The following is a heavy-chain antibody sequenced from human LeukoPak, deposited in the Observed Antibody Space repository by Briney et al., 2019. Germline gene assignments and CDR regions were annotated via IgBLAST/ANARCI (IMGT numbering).Heavy chain of an antibody. V-gene: IGHV3-48*01. CDR1: GFTFSSYA. CDR2: ISSSSSTI. CDR3: ARDPSIAAAQYYMDV. D-gene: IGHD6-13*01. Sequence: PGGSLRLSCAASGFTFSSYAMSWVRQAPGKGLEWVSYISSSSSTIYYADSVKGRFTISRDNAKNSLYLQMNSLRAEDTAVYYCARDPSIAAAQYYMDVWGKGTTVTVSS. J-gene: IGHJ6*03.